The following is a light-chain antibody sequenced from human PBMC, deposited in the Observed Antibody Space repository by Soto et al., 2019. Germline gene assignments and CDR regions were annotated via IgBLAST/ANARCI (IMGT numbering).Light chain of an antibody. CDR1: QSVGIY. J-gene: IGKJ5*01. CDR2: DTS. CDR3: QQRYNWPPIT. V-gene: IGKV3-11*01. Sequence: EVVLTQSPATLSLTPVERATLSCRASQSVGIYLAWYQQKPGQAPRLLIYDTSNRATGIPARFSGSGSGTDFTLTISSLEPEEFAVYYCQQRYNWPPITFAQGTRLEIK.